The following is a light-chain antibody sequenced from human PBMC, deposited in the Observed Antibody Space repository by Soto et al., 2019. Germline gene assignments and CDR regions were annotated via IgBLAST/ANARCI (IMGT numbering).Light chain of an antibody. V-gene: IGLV2-18*02. Sequence: QSALTQPPSVPGSPGQSVTISCTGTSSDVGSYNRVSWYKQPPGTAPKLMIYEVSNRPSGVSDRFSGSKSGNTASLTISGLQAEDEADYYCSSDTSSSTVFGGGTKVTVL. J-gene: IGLJ2*01. CDR2: EVS. CDR3: SSDTSSSTV. CDR1: SSDVGSYNR.